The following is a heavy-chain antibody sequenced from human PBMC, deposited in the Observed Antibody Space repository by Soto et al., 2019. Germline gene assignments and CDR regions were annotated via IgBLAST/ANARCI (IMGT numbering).Heavy chain of an antibody. CDR1: GYTFTNYW. CDR3: AASIFYYGMDV. CDR2: IYPGDSDT. J-gene: IGHJ6*02. Sequence: GASVKVSCKASGYTFTNYWIGWVRQMPGKGPEWMGIIYPGDSDTKYNPSFQGQVTISADKSITTTYLQWSSLKASDTAIYYWAASIFYYGMDVWGQGTTVAVSS. V-gene: IGHV5-51*03.